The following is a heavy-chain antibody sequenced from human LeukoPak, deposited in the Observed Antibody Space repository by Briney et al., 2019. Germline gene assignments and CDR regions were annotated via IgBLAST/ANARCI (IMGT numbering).Heavy chain of an antibody. J-gene: IGHJ4*02. CDR2: ISGTGGTT. Sequence: GGSLRLSCAASGFTFSSYAMSWVRQAPGKGLEWVSSISGTGGTTYYAESVKGRFTISRDNSKNTLYLQMNSLRAEDTAVYYCAKVKGANLSFDYWGQGTLVTVSS. D-gene: IGHD1-26*01. CDR1: GFTFSSYA. V-gene: IGHV3-23*01. CDR3: AKVKGANLSFDY.